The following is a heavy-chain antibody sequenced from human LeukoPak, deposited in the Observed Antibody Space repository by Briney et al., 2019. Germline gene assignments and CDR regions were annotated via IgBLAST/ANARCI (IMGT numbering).Heavy chain of an antibody. D-gene: IGHD3-10*01. CDR2: IRYDESNK. CDR1: GFTFSSYG. Sequence: GGFLRLSCAASGFTFSSYGMHWVRQAPGKGLEWVAFIRYDESNKYYADSVKGRFTISRDNSKNTLYVQMNSLRAEDTAVYYCAKEGILWFGPPPHYYYMDVWGKGTTVTISS. J-gene: IGHJ6*03. CDR3: AKEGILWFGPPPHYYYMDV. V-gene: IGHV3-30*02.